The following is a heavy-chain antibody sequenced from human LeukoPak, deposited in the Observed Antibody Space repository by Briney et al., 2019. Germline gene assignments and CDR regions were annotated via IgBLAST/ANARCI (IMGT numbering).Heavy chain of an antibody. J-gene: IGHJ6*03. V-gene: IGHV4-39*07. CDR2: IYYSGST. CDR3: AREGYCSSTSCYERGARGSYMDV. CDR1: GGSISSSSYY. D-gene: IGHD2-2*01. Sequence: SETLSLTCTVSGGSISSSSYYWGWIRQPPGKGLEWIGSIYYSGSTYYNPSLKSRVTISVDTSKNQFSLKLSSVTAADTAVYYCAREGYCSSTSCYERGARGSYMDVWGKGTTVTVSS.